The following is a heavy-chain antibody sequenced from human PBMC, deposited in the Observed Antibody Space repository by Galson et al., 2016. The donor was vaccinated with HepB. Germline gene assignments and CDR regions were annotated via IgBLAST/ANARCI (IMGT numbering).Heavy chain of an antibody. D-gene: IGHD3-10*01. V-gene: IGHV2-5*02. J-gene: IGHJ5*02. CDR2: IYWDDDK. CDR1: GFSISTSGMA. CDR3: AHRRVVQGVIRWFDP. Sequence: PALVKPTQTLTLTCDVSGFSISTSGMAVAWIRQPPGEALEWFALIYWDDDKRYRPSLKNRITMTRDTSKNQVVLTMTDMDPTDTATYYCAHRRVVQGVIRWFDPWGQGTLVTVSS.